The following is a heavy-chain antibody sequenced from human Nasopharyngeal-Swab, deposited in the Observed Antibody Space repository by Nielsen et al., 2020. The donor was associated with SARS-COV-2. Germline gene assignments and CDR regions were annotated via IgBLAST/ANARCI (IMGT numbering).Heavy chain of an antibody. CDR3: AKVASGGMDV. Sequence: DRQPPGKGLEWVSAISGSGGSTYYADSVKGRFTISRDNSKNTLYLQMNSLRAEDTAVYYCAKVASGGMDVWGQGTTVTVSS. V-gene: IGHV3-23*01. J-gene: IGHJ6*02. CDR2: ISGSGGST.